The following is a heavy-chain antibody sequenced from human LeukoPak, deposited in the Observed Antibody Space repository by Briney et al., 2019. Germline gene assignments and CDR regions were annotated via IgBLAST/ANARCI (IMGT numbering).Heavy chain of an antibody. Sequence: PGGSLRLSCAASGFSFDDYAMHWVRQAPGKGLEWVSGIGVSGGSTYYADSVKGRFTISRDSSKNTLFLQMNSLRAEDTAVYYCAKQNNFDYWGQGTLVTVSS. CDR2: IGVSGGST. CDR3: AKQNNFDY. J-gene: IGHJ4*02. CDR1: GFSFDDYA. V-gene: IGHV3-23*01. D-gene: IGHD1/OR15-1a*01.